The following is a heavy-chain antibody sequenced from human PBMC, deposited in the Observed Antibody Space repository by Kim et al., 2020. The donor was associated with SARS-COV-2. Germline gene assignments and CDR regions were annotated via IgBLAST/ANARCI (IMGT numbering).Heavy chain of an antibody. J-gene: IGHJ4*02. D-gene: IGHD1-1*01. V-gene: IGHV4-39*01. CDR3: ARRGGIVNNYNY. Sequence: SYNPSLQSRVTISVDTSKNQFSLNLRSVTATDTAVYYCARRGGIVNNYNYWGQGTLVTVSS.